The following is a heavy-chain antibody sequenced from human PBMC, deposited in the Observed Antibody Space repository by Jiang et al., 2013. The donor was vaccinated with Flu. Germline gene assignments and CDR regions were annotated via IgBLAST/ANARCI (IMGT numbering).Heavy chain of an antibody. CDR3: ARARTLYCSSTSCSAFDP. CDR1: GYTFTSYA. V-gene: IGHV1-3*01. CDR2: STLAMVT. Sequence: CKASGYTFTSYAMHWCARPPDKGLSGWDGSTLAMVTQNNSQKFQGRVTITRDTSASTAYMELSSLRSEDTAVYYCARARTLYCSSTSCSAFDPWGQGTLVTVSS. J-gene: IGHJ5*02. D-gene: IGHD2-2*01.